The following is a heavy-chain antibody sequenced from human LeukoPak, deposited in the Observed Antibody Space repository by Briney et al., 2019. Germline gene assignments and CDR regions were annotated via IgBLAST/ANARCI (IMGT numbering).Heavy chain of an antibody. CDR3: ARVSVGATKLAYFDY. Sequence: ASVKVSCKASGYTFTSYYMHWVRQAPGQGLEWMGIINPSGGSTSYAQKFQGRVTMTRDMSTSTVYMELSSLRSEDTAVYYCARVSVGATKLAYFDYWGQGTLVTVSS. CDR1: GYTFTSYY. V-gene: IGHV1-46*01. CDR2: INPSGGST. D-gene: IGHD1-26*01. J-gene: IGHJ4*02.